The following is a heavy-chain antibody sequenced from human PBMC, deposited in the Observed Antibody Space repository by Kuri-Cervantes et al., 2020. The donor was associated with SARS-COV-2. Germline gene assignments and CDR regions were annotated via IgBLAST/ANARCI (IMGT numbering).Heavy chain of an antibody. J-gene: IGHJ4*02. D-gene: IGHD4-11*01. CDR2: IDWDDDK. CDR3: VRIRAATVIADY. CDR1: GFSLSTSGMC. Sequence: GPTLVKPTQTLTLTCTFSGFSLSTSGMCVSWIRQPPGKALEWLARIDWDDDKYYSTSLKTRLTISKDTSKNQVVLTMTNMDPVDTATYYCVRIRAATVIADYWGQGTLVTVSS. V-gene: IGHV2-70*11.